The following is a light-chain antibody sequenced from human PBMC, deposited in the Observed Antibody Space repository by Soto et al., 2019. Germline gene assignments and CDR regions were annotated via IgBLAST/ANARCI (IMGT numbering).Light chain of an antibody. CDR2: AAS. V-gene: IGKV1-39*01. J-gene: IGKJ5*01. Sequence: DIQMTQSPSSLSASVGDRVSITYRASQIISTYLNWYQQKPGKAPRLLIYAASSLQSGVPSRFSGSGSATEFTLTISSLQPEDYATYYCQQTYSTAPITFGHGTRLEI. CDR3: QQTYSTAPIT. CDR1: QIISTY.